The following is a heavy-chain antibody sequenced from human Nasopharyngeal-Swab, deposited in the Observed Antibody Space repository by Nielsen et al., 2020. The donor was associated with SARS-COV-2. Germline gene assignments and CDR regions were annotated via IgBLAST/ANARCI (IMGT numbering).Heavy chain of an antibody. D-gene: IGHD3-22*01. CDR1: GGTFSSYG. CDR3: ARDYYDSSGYYWGHHDAFDI. CDR2: INPNSGGT. Sequence: ASVKVSCKTSGGTFSSYGISWFRQAPGQGLEWMGWINPNSGGTNYAQKFQGRVTMTRDTSISTAYMELSRLRSDDTAVYYCARDYYDSSGYYWGHHDAFDIWGQGTMVTVSS. V-gene: IGHV1-2*02. J-gene: IGHJ3*02.